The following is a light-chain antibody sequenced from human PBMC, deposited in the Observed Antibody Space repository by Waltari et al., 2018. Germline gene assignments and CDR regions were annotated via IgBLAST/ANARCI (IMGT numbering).Light chain of an antibody. V-gene: IGLV3-9*01. CDR2: ADS. CDR3: QVWDGSTVV. CDR1: NIGSKN. Sequence: SFDLTQPLSVSVSLGQTARITCGGNNIGSKNVHWYLQRPGLAPVVVIYADSNRPSGIPERFSGSNSGNTATLTISRVQADDGADYYCQVWDGSTVVFGGGTKLTVV. J-gene: IGLJ2*01.